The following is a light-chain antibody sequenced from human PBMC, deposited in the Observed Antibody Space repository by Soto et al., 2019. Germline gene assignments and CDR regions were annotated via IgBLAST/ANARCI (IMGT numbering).Light chain of an antibody. CDR1: SSNIGTHYD. CDR3: QTYDSSLSGMI. CDR2: GNN. Sequence: QSVLTQPPSVSGAPGQRVTISCTGSSSNIGTHYDVHWYQQFPGTAPKLLIYGNNNRPSGVPDRFSGSKSGTSASLAITGLQAEDEADYYCQTYDSSLSGMIFGGGTQLTVL. V-gene: IGLV1-40*01. J-gene: IGLJ2*01.